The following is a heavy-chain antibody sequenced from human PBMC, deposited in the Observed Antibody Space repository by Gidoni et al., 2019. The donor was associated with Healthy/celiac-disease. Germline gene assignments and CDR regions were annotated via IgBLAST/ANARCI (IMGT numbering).Heavy chain of an antibody. J-gene: IGHJ4*02. D-gene: IGHD4-17*01. CDR2: ISGSGGST. CDR1: GFTFSSYA. Sequence: EVQLLESGGGLVQPGGSLRLSCAASGFTFSSYAMSWVRQAPGKGLAWVSAISGSGGSTYYENYVKGRFTISRDNSKNTLYLQMNSLRAEDTAVYYCAKDDYGDQGYFDYWGQGTLVTVSS. V-gene: IGHV3-23*01. CDR3: AKDDYGDQGYFDY.